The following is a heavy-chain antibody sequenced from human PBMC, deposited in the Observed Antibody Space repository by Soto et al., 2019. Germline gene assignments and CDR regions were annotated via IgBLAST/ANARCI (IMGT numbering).Heavy chain of an antibody. CDR3: SRGPGVSTGHHY. Sequence: EVQLLESGGRLVQPGGSLRLSCTASGFTFSNFAMNWVRQAPGKGLEWVSAISDIGDGTYYADSVKGHFTISRDNSKNTLFLQMNNVRVEDTAAYYCSRGPGVSTGHHYWGRGTLVTVSP. J-gene: IGHJ4*02. D-gene: IGHD2-8*01. CDR2: ISDIGDGT. V-gene: IGHV3-23*01. CDR1: GFTFSNFA.